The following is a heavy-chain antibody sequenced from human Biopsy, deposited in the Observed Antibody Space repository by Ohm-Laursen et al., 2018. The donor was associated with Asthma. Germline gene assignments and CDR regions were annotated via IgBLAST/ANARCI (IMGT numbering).Heavy chain of an antibody. D-gene: IGHD5-18*01. CDR2: IYYSGET. CDR1: GASITTSPSY. V-gene: IGHV4-31*01. Sequence: TLYLTCTVSGASITTSPSYWSWLRLLPGKGLEWIGCIYYSGETFFNPSLKNPLFMSLDSSKNQFSLKMTSVTVADTAVYFCARNLPGYTYGPFEDWGQGTLVTVSS. CDR3: ARNLPGYTYGPFED. J-gene: IGHJ4*02.